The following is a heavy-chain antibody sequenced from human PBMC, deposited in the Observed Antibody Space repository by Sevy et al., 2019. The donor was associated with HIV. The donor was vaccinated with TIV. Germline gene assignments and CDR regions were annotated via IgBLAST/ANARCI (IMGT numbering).Heavy chain of an antibody. CDR3: ARDPAYCSGGSCYLGERYYYYGMDV. D-gene: IGHD2-15*01. CDR2: ISYDGSNK. CDR1: GFTFSSYA. J-gene: IGHJ6*02. Sequence: GGSLRLSCAAPGFTFSSYAMHWVRQAPGKGLEWVAVISYDGSNKYYADSVKGRFTISRDNSKNTLYLQMNSLRAEDTAVYYCARDPAYCSGGSCYLGERYYYYGMDVWGQGTTVTVSS. V-gene: IGHV3-30-3*01.